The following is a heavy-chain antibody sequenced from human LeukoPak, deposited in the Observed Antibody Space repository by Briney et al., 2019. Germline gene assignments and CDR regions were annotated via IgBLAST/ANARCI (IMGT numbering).Heavy chain of an antibody. CDR3: AGRRWGYYYYGMDV. CDR1: EFTFSSYG. D-gene: IGHD1-26*01. J-gene: IGHJ6*02. CDR2: IWYDGSNK. Sequence: GGSLRLSCAASEFTFSSYGMHWVRQAPGKGLEWVAVIWYDGSNKYYADSVKGRFTISRDNSKNTLYLQMNSLRAEDTAVYYCAGRRWGYYYYGMDVWGQGTTVTVSS. V-gene: IGHV3-33*01.